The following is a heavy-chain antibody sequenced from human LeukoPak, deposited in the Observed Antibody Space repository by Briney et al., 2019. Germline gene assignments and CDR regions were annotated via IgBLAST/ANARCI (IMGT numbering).Heavy chain of an antibody. J-gene: IGHJ5*02. CDR2: IIPIFGTA. CDR1: GGTFSSYA. CDR3: ARVRIAAAGTPGWFDP. D-gene: IGHD6-13*01. Sequence: ASVKVSCKASGGTFSSYAISWVRQAPGQGLKWMGGIIPIFGTANYAQKFQGRVTITTDESTSTAYMELSSLRSEDTAVYYCARVRIAAAGTPGWFDPWGQGTLVTVSS. V-gene: IGHV1-69*05.